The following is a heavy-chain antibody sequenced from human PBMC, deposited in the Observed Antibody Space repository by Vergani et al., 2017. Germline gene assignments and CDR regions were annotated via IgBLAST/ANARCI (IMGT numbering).Heavy chain of an antibody. CDR2: IYYSGST. D-gene: IGHD3-22*01. J-gene: IGHJ3*02. V-gene: IGHV4-59*01. CDR3: ARAQYDSSGYYSTGNAFDI. Sequence: QVQLQESGPGLVKPSETLSLTCTVSGGSISSYYWSWIRQPPGKGLEWIGYIYYSGSTNSNPSLKSRVTISVDTSKNQFSLKLRAMTAADTAVYYCARAQYDSSGYYSTGNAFDIWGQGTMVTVSS. CDR1: GGSISSYY.